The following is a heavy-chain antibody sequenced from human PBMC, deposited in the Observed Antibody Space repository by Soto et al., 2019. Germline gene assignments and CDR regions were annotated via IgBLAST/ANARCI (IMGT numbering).Heavy chain of an antibody. Sequence: SETLSLTCAVYGGSFSGYYWSWIRQPPGKGLEWIGEINHSGSTNYNPSLKSRVTISVDTSKNQFSLKLSSVTAADTAVYYCARGLSFDILTGYYDYYYYMDVWGKGTTVTVSS. D-gene: IGHD3-9*01. CDR2: INHSGST. CDR3: ARGLSFDILTGYYDYYYYMDV. V-gene: IGHV4-34*01. J-gene: IGHJ6*03. CDR1: GGSFSGYY.